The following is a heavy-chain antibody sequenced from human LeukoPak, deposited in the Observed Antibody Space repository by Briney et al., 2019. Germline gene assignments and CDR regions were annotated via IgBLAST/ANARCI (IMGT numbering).Heavy chain of an antibody. CDR2: IYTSGST. D-gene: IGHD2-2*01. J-gene: IGHJ4*02. Sequence: SETLSLTCAVYGGSFSGYYWSWIRQPAGKGLEWIGRIYTSGSTNYNPSLKSRVTMSVDTSKNQFSLKLSSVTAADTAVYYCARENLSRWGPAFGYWGQGTLVTVSS. V-gene: IGHV4-59*10. CDR1: GGSFSGYY. CDR3: ARENLSRWGPAFGY.